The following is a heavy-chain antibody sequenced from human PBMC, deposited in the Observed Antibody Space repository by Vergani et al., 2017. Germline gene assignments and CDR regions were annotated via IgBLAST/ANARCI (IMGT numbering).Heavy chain of an antibody. D-gene: IGHD2-2*01. CDR2: IIPIFGTP. CDR3: ARDDGSSTSCQGSYCYRDV. V-gene: IGHV1-69*01. Sequence: QVQLVQSGAEVKKPGSSVKVSCKASGGTFSSYALSGVRQAPGQGLEWMGGIIPIFGTPNYAQKFQGRVTITADESASTAYMGLGSLGSEDTAVYYCARDDGSSTSCQGSYCYRDVWG. J-gene: IGHJ6*03. CDR1: GGTFSSYA.